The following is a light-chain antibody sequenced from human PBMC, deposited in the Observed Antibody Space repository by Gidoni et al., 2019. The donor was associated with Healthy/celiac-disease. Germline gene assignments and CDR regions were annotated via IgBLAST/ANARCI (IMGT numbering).Light chain of an antibody. Sequence: DIQITQSPSSLSASVGDRVTITCQANQDISKSLNWYQQKTGKAPKLLIYASSHFETGVPSRFSGSGSGTDSTFTISSLPPEDIASYYCQQYDTLLTFGPGTKVEIK. J-gene: IGKJ3*01. V-gene: IGKV1-33*01. CDR1: QDISKS. CDR3: QQYDTLLT. CDR2: ASS.